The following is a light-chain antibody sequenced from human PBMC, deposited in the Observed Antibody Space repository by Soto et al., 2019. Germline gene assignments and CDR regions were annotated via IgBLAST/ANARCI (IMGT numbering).Light chain of an antibody. Sequence: QSVLTQPPSVSGAPGQRVTISCTGSSSNIGAGYDVHWYQQLPGTAPKLLIYGNSNRPSGVPDRFSGSKSGTSASLAITGLQAEDEADYDCQSYDSSVVFGGGTQLTVL. V-gene: IGLV1-40*01. CDR1: SSNIGAGYD. CDR2: GNS. CDR3: QSYDSSVV. J-gene: IGLJ2*01.